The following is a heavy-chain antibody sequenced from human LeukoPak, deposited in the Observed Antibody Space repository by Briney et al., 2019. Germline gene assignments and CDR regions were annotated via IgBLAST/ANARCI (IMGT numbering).Heavy chain of an antibody. CDR3: ARDWDGRSDSFDP. CDR2: INPNSGGT. J-gene: IGHJ5*02. V-gene: IGHV1-2*02. D-gene: IGHD1-26*01. Sequence: ASVKVSCKASGYTFTGYYMHGVRQAPGQGLEWMGWINPNSGGTNYAENFQGRVTMTTDTSTSTAYMELGSLTSDDTAVYYCARDWDGRSDSFDPWGQGTLVTVSS. CDR1: GYTFTGYY.